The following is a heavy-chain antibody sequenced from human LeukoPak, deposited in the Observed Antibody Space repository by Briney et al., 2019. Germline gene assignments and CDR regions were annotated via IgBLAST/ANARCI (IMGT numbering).Heavy chain of an antibody. CDR1: GGSISSYY. V-gene: IGHV4-4*07. CDR2: IYTSGST. Sequence: SETLSLTCTVSGGSISSYYWSWIRQPAGKGLEWIGRIYTSGSTNYNPSLKSRVTMSVDTSKNQFSLKLSSVTAADTAVYYCARERISDYYDSSGYYPRIDYYYGMDVWGQGTTVTVS. D-gene: IGHD3-22*01. J-gene: IGHJ6*02. CDR3: ARERISDYYDSSGYYPRIDYYYGMDV.